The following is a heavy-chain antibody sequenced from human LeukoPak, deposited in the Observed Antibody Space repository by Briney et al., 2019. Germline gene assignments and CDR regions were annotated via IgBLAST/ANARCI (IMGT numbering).Heavy chain of an antibody. Sequence: NPSETLSLTCTVSGGSISRGSYYWSWIRQPPGKGLEWIGYIYYSGSTNYNPSLKSRVTISLDTSKNQFSLKLSSVTAADTAVYYCARVKSDFWSGLPGDMDVWGKGTTVTV. CDR2: IYYSGST. J-gene: IGHJ6*03. D-gene: IGHD3-3*01. V-gene: IGHV4-61*01. CDR1: GGSISRGSYY. CDR3: ARVKSDFWSGLPGDMDV.